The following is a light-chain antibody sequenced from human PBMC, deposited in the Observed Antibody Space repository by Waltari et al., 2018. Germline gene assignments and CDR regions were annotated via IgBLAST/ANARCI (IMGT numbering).Light chain of an antibody. Sequence: EIVLTQSPGPLPWSPGERATLSCRASQSVGKCLAWYQQKSGQAPRLLIYDASTRATGIPDRFSASGFGTDFSLTISRLEPEYFAVYYCQKYVRLPVTFGQGTKVEIK. CDR2: DAS. J-gene: IGKJ1*01. CDR1: QSVGKC. V-gene: IGKV3-20*01. CDR3: QKYVRLPVT.